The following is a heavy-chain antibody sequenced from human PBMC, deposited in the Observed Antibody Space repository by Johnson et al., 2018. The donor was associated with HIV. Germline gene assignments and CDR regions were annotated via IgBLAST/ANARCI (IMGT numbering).Heavy chain of an antibody. J-gene: IGHJ3*02. Sequence: VQLVESGGGVVRPGESLRLSCAASGFTFDDHGMSWVRQAPGKGLEWVSGLNWNGGNTGYADSVRGRFTISRDNSKNTLYLQMNSLRPEDTAVYYCAMLFLHAFDIWGQGTMVTVSS. CDR2: LNWNGGNT. CDR1: GFTFDDHG. D-gene: IGHD3-10*01. V-gene: IGHV3-20*04. CDR3: AMLFLHAFDI.